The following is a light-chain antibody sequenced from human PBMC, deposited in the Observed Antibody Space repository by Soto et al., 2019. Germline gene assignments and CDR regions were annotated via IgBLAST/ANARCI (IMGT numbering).Light chain of an antibody. CDR1: SGDVGAYNY. CDR2: DVN. Sequence: QSALTQPRSVSGSPGQSVTISCTGTSGDVGAYNYISWYQQHPGKAPKFLIYDVNKRPSGVPDRFFGSKSGNTASLTVSGLQAEDEADYYCSSYAGSNNFVVFGGGTKVTVL. CDR3: SSYAGSNNFVV. J-gene: IGLJ2*01. V-gene: IGLV2-11*01.